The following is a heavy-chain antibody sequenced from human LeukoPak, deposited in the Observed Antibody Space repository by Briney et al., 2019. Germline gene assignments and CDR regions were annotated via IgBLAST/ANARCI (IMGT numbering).Heavy chain of an antibody. CDR2: ISDGGRPL. J-gene: IGHJ4*02. D-gene: IGHD2-8*01. CDR1: GFTFSSYA. CDR3: ARRYCTPSSCYSDY. Sequence: GGSLRLSCAASGFTFSSYAMSWVRQAPGKGLEWVSFISDGGRPLHYADSVKGRFTISRDNARNSLYLQMNSLRDEDTAVYFCARRYCTPSSCYSDYWGQGALVTVSS. V-gene: IGHV3-48*02.